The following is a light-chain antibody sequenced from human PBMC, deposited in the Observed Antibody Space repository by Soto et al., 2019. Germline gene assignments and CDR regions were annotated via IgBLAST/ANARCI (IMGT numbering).Light chain of an antibody. CDR1: QDINKW. CDR2: NSS. J-gene: IGKJ1*01. CDR3: QQYHIYSWT. V-gene: IGKV1-5*03. Sequence: DIQMTQSPSTLSASVGDRVTITCRASQDINKWLAWYQQKPGTAPKLLISNSSILESGVPSRFSGGGSGTEFTLTISSLQPDDFATYYCQQYHIYSWTFGQGTKVDIK.